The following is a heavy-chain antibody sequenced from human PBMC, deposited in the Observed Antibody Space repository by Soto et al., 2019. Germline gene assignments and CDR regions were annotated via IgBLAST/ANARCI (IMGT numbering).Heavy chain of an antibody. CDR3: ARLYDYDFWSGYYPTDYYYYMDV. CDR1: GFTFSSYG. Sequence: GGSLSLSCAASGFTFSSYGMHWVRQAPGKGLEWVAVIWYDGSNKYYADSVKGRFTISRDNSKNTLYLQMNSLRAEGTAVYYCARLYDYDFWSGYYPTDYYYYMDVWGKGTTVTVSS. CDR2: IWYDGSNK. V-gene: IGHV3-33*01. D-gene: IGHD3-3*01. J-gene: IGHJ6*03.